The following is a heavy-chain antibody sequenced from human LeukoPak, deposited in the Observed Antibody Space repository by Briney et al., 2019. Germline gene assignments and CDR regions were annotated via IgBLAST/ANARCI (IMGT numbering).Heavy chain of an antibody. D-gene: IGHD2-21*02. Sequence: PGGSLRLSCAASGFTFSSYWMHWVRQAPGKGLVWVSRINSDGSSTSYADSVKGRFTISRDNAKNTLYLQMNSLRAEDTAVYYCARDSYCGGDCYSSPNYYYYGMEVWGQGTTVTVSS. J-gene: IGHJ6*02. CDR3: ARDSYCGGDCYSSPNYYYYGMEV. CDR1: GFTFSSYW. CDR2: INSDGSST. V-gene: IGHV3-74*01.